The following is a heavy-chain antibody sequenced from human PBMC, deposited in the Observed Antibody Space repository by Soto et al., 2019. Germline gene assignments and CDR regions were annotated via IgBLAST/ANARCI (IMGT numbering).Heavy chain of an antibody. CDR1: GFSVSNNY. CDR3: ARNIPVTTLGY. D-gene: IGHD4-17*01. CDR2: IYSGGDT. V-gene: IGHV3-66*01. J-gene: IGHJ4*02. Sequence: EVQLVESGGGLVQPGGSLRLSCAASGFSVSNNYMSWVRQAPGKGLECVSLIYSGGDTYYVDSVKGRFSISRDSSKNTLYLQMNSRRAEESAVYYWARNIPVTTLGYWGQGTVVTVAS.